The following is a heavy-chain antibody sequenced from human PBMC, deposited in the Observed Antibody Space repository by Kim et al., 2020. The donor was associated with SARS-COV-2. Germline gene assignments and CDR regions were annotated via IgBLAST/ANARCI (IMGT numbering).Heavy chain of an antibody. CDR2: IWCDGSNK. CDR1: GFTFSGYG. D-gene: IGHD3-3*01. V-gene: IGHV3-33*01. Sequence: GGCLRLSCAASGFTFSGYGMHWVRQAPGKGLEWVAVIWCDGSNKYYADSVKGRFTISRDNSKNTLYLQMNSLRAEDTAVYYCARDRGYDFWSGPGWFDPWGQGTLVTVSS. J-gene: IGHJ5*02. CDR3: ARDRGYDFWSGPGWFDP.